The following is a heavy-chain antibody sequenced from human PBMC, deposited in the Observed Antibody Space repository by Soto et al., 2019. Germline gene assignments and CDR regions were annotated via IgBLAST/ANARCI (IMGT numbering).Heavy chain of an antibody. D-gene: IGHD3-22*01. J-gene: IGHJ6*02. CDR2: ISSSSSYI. CDR1: GFTFSSYS. V-gene: IGHV3-21*01. Sequence: GGSLRLSCAASGFTFSSYSMNWVRQAPGKGLEWVSSISSSSSYIYYADSVKGRFTISRDNAKNSLYLQMNSLRAEDTAVYYCAREGGVLDYYDSSGYPGPIYYYGMDVWGQGTTVTVSS. CDR3: AREGGVLDYYDSSGYPGPIYYYGMDV.